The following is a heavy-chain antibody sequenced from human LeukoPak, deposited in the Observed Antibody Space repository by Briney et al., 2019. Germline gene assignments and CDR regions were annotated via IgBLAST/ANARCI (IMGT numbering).Heavy chain of an antibody. V-gene: IGHV4-38-2*02. CDR2: IYDSGST. D-gene: IGHD5-24*01. Sequence: PSETLSLTCTVSGYSISSGYYWNWIRQSPGKGLEWIGFIYDSGSTTYNPSLKSRVTMSVDTSVSHFSLKLNSVTAADTAVYYCARRASRENYFDYWGQGALVTVSS. CDR3: ARRASRENYFDY. CDR1: GYSISSGYY. J-gene: IGHJ4*02.